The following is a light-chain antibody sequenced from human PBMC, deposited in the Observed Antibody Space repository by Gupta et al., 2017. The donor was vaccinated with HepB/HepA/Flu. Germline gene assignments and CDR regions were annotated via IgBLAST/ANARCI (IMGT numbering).Light chain of an antibody. CDR1: QSISIY. CDR3: QQGLSTPWT. J-gene: IGKJ1*01. CDR2: AAC. V-gene: IGKV1-39*01. Sequence: DIQMTQSPSALSASVGDRVTITCRASQSISIYLDWYYQKPGKSPELLIYAACKLQSGVPSRFSGSGSGTVFTLTISRLQPEDFGTYYCQQGLSTPWTFGQGTKVEIK.